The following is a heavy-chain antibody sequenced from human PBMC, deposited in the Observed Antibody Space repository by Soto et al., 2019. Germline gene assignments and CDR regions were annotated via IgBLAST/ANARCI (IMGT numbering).Heavy chain of an antibody. Sequence: QVQLQESGPGLVKPSGTLSLTCAVSSGSITSSNWWSWVRQPPGKGLEWIGEIYDSGSTNYNPSLKSRVTISVDKSKNVFSLKLSSVTAAATAMYYCAGGAVAGTCAAYWGQGTLVTVSS. V-gene: IGHV4-4*02. CDR3: AGGAVAGTCAAY. CDR1: SGSITSSNW. J-gene: IGHJ4*02. D-gene: IGHD6-19*01. CDR2: IYDSGST.